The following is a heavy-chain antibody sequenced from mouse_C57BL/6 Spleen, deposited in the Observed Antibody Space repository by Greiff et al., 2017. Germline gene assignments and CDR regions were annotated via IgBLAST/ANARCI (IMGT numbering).Heavy chain of an antibody. CDR2: IYPGNGDT. J-gene: IGHJ2*01. V-gene: IGHV1-12*01. Sequence: LQQSGAELVRPGASVKMSCKASGYTFTSYNMHWVKQTPRQGLEWIGAIYPGNGDTSYNQKFKGKATLTVDKSSSTAYMQLSSLTSEDSAVYFCARWENDYDGGYFDYWGQGTTLTVSS. CDR1: GYTFTSYN. CDR3: ARWENDYDGGYFDY. D-gene: IGHD2-4*01.